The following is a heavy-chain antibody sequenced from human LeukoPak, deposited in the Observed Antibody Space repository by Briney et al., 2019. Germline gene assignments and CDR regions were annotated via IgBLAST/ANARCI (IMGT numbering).Heavy chain of an antibody. Sequence: GGSLRLSCAASGFTFSSYGMSWVRQAPGKGLEWVSAISGSGGSTYYADSVKGRFTISRDNSKNTLYLQMNSLRAEDTAVYYCAKTSGYSYDYYFDYWGQGTLVTVSS. CDR2: ISGSGGST. J-gene: IGHJ4*02. D-gene: IGHD5-18*01. CDR3: AKTSGYSYDYYFDY. CDR1: GFTFSSYG. V-gene: IGHV3-23*01.